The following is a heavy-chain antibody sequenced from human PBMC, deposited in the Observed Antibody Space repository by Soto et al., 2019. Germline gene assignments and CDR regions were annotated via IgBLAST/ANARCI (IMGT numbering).Heavy chain of an antibody. CDR2: TYYRSKWYS. CDR3: ARDLVAKTENKDIVVVPAAMPHDYLAKKKRYNWFDP. D-gene: IGHD2-2*01. Sequence: SQTLSLTCAISGDSVSSNSAAWNWIRQSPSRGLEWLGRTYYRSKWYSDYAVSVKSRITINPDTSKNQFSLQLNSVTPEDTAVYYCARDLVAKTENKDIVVVPAAMPHDYLAKKKRYNWFDPWGQGTLVTVSS. CDR1: GDSVSSNSAA. V-gene: IGHV6-1*01. J-gene: IGHJ5*02.